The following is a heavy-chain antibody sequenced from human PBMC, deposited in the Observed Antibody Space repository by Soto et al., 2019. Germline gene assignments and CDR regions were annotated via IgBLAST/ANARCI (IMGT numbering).Heavy chain of an antibody. Sequence: SETLSLTCAVYGGSFSGYYWSWIRQPPGKGLEWIGEINHSGSTNYNPSLKSRVTISVDTSKNQFSLKLSSVTAADTAVYYCARGALGYDFWSGYYMGRYFDYWGQGTLVTVS. J-gene: IGHJ4*02. V-gene: IGHV4-34*01. CDR3: ARGALGYDFWSGYYMGRYFDY. CDR1: GGSFSGYY. D-gene: IGHD3-3*01. CDR2: INHSGST.